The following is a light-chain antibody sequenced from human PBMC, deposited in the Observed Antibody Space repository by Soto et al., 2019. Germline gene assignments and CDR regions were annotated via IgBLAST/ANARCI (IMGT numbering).Light chain of an antibody. CDR2: EVT. CDR3: SSYTTSTSFIL. Sequence: QSALTQPASVSGSPGQSITISCTGTSSDIGDYNYVSWYQQHPGKAPKLMIYEVTNRPSGVSNRFSGSKSGNTASLTISGLQAEDEAYYYCSSYTTSTSFILFGGGTQLTVL. CDR1: SSDIGDYNY. J-gene: IGLJ2*01. V-gene: IGLV2-14*01.